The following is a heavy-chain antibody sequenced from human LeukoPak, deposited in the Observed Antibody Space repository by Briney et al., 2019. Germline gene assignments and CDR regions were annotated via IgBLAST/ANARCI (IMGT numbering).Heavy chain of an antibody. D-gene: IGHD2-15*01. CDR2: IYNIGTIYYSGST. CDR3: ARDILAGFDY. J-gene: IGHJ4*02. Sequence: SETLSLTCTVSGGSMSSNYWSWIRQPPGKGLEWIGYIYNIGTIYYSGSTYYNPSLKSRVTISVDTSKNQFSLKLSSVTAADTAVYYCARDILAGFDYWGQGTLVTVSS. CDR1: GGSMSSNY. V-gene: IGHV4-59*12.